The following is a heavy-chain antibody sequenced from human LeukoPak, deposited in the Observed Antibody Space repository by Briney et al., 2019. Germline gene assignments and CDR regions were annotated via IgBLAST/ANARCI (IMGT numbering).Heavy chain of an antibody. J-gene: IGHJ4*02. D-gene: IGHD2-2*01. CDR1: GGSISSGDYY. CDR3: ARNQVIVPAVDY. CDR2: IYYSGST. V-gene: IGHV4-30-4*08. Sequence: PSETLSLTCTVSGGSISSGDYYWSWIRQPPGKGLEWIGYIYYSGSTYYNPSLKSRVTISVDTSKNQFSLKLSSVTAADTAVYYCARNQVIVPAVDYWRQGTLVTVSS.